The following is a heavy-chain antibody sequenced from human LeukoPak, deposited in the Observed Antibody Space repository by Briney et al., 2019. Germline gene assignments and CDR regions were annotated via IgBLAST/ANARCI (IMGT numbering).Heavy chain of an antibody. J-gene: IGHJ4*02. CDR3: ARDYRCSGGSCYAY. CDR1: GGTFSSYA. CDR2: IIPIFGTA. Sequence: SVKVSRKASGGTFSSYAISWVRQAPGQGLEWMGGIIPIFGTANYAQKFQGRVTITADESTSTAYMELSSLRSEDTAVYYCARDYRCSGGSCYAYWGQGTLVTVSS. D-gene: IGHD2-15*01. V-gene: IGHV1-69*13.